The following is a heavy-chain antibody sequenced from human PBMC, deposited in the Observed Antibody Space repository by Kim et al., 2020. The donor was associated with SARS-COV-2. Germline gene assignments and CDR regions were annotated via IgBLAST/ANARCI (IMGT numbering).Heavy chain of an antibody. J-gene: IGHJ6*02. CDR3: ARAGGLTYYYGMDV. V-gene: IGHV3-11*06. Sequence: AQSVQDRFTRPRDNAKNSLYLQMNRLRAEDTAVYYCARAGGLTYYYGMDVWGQGTTVTVSS. D-gene: IGHD3-9*01.